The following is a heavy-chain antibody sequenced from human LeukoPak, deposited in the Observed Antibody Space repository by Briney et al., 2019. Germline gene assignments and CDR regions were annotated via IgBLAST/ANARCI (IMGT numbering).Heavy chain of an antibody. Sequence: ASVKVSCKASGYTFTGYYMHWVRQAPGQGLEWMGRINPNSGGTNYAQKFQGRVTMTRDTSISTAYMELSRLRSDDTAVYYCARDCGADCYSSQDFDYWGQGTLVTVSS. CDR3: ARDCGADCYSSQDFDY. D-gene: IGHD2-21*02. CDR1: GYTFTGYY. J-gene: IGHJ4*02. CDR2: INPNSGGT. V-gene: IGHV1-2*06.